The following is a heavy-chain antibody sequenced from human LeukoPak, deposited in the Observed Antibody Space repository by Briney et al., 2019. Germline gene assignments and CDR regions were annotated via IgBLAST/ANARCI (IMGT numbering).Heavy chain of an antibody. CDR1: GFTFSSYS. CDR3: ARDADDSSGYY. D-gene: IGHD3-22*01. Sequence: GGSLRLSCAASGFTFSSYSMSWVRQAPGKGLEWVSSISSSSSYIYYADSVKGRFTISRDNAKNSLYLQMNSLRAEDTAVYYCARDADDSSGYYWGQGTLVTVPS. J-gene: IGHJ4*02. V-gene: IGHV3-21*01. CDR2: ISSSSSYI.